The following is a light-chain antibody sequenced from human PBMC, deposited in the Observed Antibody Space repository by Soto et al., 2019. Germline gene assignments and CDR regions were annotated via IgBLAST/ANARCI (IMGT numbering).Light chain of an antibody. J-gene: IGLJ1*01. CDR2: DVS. Sequence: QSALTQPASVSGSPGQSITISCTGTSSDVGGYNYVSWYQQHPGKAPKLMIYDVSNRPSGVSNRFSGSKSGNTASLTISGLQAEDEADYYCSSDTSSSTLRHVFGTGTKLTVL. CDR1: SSDVGGYNY. V-gene: IGLV2-14*01. CDR3: SSDTSSSTLRHV.